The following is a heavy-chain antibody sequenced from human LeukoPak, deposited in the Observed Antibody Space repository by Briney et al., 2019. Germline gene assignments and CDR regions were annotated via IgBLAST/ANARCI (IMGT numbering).Heavy chain of an antibody. D-gene: IGHD3/OR15-3a*01. J-gene: IGHJ6*02. CDR3: ARDHPGRGYETPVIFFPYYYYYGMDV. CDR2: ISYDGSNK. CDR1: GFTFSSYA. V-gene: IGHV3-30-3*01. Sequence: QPGGSLRLSCAASGFTFSSYAMHWVRQAPGKGLEWVAVISYDGSNKYYADSVKGRFTISRDNSKNTLYLQMNSLRAEDTAVYYCARDHPGRGYETPVIFFPYYYYYGMDVWGQGTTVTVSS.